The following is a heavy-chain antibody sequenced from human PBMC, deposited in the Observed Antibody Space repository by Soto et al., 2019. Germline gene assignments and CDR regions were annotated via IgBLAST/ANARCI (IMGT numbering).Heavy chain of an antibody. V-gene: IGHV4-39*07. CDR3: ASGPLGIAVAGYFDY. J-gene: IGHJ4*02. D-gene: IGHD6-19*01. Sequence: SETLSLTCTVSGGSISSSSYYWGWIRQPPGKGLEWIGSIYYSGSTYYNPSLKSRVTISVDTSKNQFSLKLSSVTAADTAVYYCASGPLGIAVAGYFDYWGQGTLVTVSS. CDR1: GGSISSSSYY. CDR2: IYYSGST.